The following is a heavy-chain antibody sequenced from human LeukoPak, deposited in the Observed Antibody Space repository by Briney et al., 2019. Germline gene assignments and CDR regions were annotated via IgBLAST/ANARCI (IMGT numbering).Heavy chain of an antibody. V-gene: IGHV4-59*01. CDR2: IYYSGST. Sequence: PSETLSLTCTVSGGSISSYYWSWIRQPPGKGLEWIGYIYYSGSTNYNPSLKSRVTISVDTSNNQFSLKLSSVTAADTAVYYCARDPLGYNWFDPWGQGTLVTVSS. J-gene: IGHJ5*02. CDR3: ARDPLGYNWFDP. D-gene: IGHD3-16*01. CDR1: GGSISSYY.